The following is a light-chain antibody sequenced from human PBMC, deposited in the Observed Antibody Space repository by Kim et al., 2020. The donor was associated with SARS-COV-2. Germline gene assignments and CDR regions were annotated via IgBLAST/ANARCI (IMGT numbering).Light chain of an antibody. CDR2: RTG. CDR1: GGAVTSGYY. CDR3: LLYYGGAQLNWV. J-gene: IGLJ3*02. V-gene: IGLV7-43*01. Sequence: ITLPGASRGGAVTSGYYPNRFQQKPGQAPGELLYRTGNKYSGRPARFSGSLLGGKAALALSGVQPEDAAEYYCLLYYGGAQLNWVFGGGTQLTVL.